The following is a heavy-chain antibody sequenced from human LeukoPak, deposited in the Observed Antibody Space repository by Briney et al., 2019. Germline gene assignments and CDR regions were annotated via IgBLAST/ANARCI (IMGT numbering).Heavy chain of an antibody. CDR3: ARVDYSNYGWFDP. V-gene: IGHV3-33*01. Sequence: GGSLRLSCAASGFTFSSYGMHWVRQAPGKGLEWVAVIWYDGSNEYYADSVKGRFTISRDNSKNTLYLQMNSLRAEDTAVYYCARVDYSNYGWFDPWGQGTLVTVSS. CDR1: GFTFSSYG. D-gene: IGHD4-11*01. J-gene: IGHJ5*02. CDR2: IWYDGSNE.